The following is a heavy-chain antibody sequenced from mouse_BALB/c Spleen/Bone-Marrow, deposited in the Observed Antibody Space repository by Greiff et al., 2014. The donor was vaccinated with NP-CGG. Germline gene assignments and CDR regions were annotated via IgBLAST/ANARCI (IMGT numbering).Heavy chain of an antibody. CDR1: GFSLTSYG. J-gene: IGHJ4*01. CDR2: IWAGGST. CDR3: AREGRGYYGSSGAAMDY. V-gene: IGHV2-9*02. Sequence: VMLVESGPGLVAPSQSLSITCTVSGFSLTSYGVYWVRQPPGKGLEWLGVIWAGGSTSYNSALMSRLSINQDNSKSQVFLKLNSLQTDDTATYYCAREGRGYYGSSGAAMDYWGQGTSVTVSS. D-gene: IGHD1-1*01.